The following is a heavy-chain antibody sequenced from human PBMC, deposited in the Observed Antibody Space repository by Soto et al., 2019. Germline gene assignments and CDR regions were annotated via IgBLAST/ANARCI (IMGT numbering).Heavy chain of an antibody. Sequence: PGGSLRLSCAASGFTFSSYAMSWVRQAPGKGLEWVSAISGSGGSTYYADSVKGRFTISRDNSKNTLYLQMNSLRAEDTAVYYCAKAYISLEWLLFPFDYWGQGTLVTVSS. D-gene: IGHD3-3*01. J-gene: IGHJ4*02. V-gene: IGHV3-23*01. CDR3: AKAYISLEWLLFPFDY. CDR1: GFTFSSYA. CDR2: ISGSGGST.